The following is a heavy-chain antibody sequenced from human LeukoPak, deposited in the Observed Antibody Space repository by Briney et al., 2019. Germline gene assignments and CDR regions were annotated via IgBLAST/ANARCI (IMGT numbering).Heavy chain of an antibody. CDR3: ARDQDSSRENWFDP. CDR2: ISYDGSNK. V-gene: IGHV3-30*03. D-gene: IGHD3-22*01. J-gene: IGHJ5*02. CDR1: GFTFSGYG. Sequence: PGGSLRLSCAASGFTFSGYGIHWVRQAPGKGLEWVAVISYDGSNKYYADSVKGRFTISRDNSKNTLYLQMNSLRAEDTAVYYCARDQDSSRENWFDPWGQGTLVTVSS.